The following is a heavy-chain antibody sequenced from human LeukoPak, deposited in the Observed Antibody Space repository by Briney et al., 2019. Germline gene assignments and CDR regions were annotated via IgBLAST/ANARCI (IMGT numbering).Heavy chain of an antibody. CDR3: ARSASIAVAGTY. D-gene: IGHD6-19*01. CDR1: GYTFTSYG. Sequence: ASVKVSCKASGYTFTSYGISWVRQAPGQGLEWMGWISTYNGNTNYAQKLQGRVTMTTDTSTSTAYMELSSLKSDDTAVYYCARSASIAVAGTYWGQGTLVTVSS. CDR2: ISTYNGNT. V-gene: IGHV1-18*01. J-gene: IGHJ4*02.